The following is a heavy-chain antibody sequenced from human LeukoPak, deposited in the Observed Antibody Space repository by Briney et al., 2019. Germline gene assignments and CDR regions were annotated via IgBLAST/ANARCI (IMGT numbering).Heavy chain of an antibody. CDR3: ARGRGFGDY. CDR1: GVSFSGYY. D-gene: IGHD3-16*01. V-gene: IGHV4-34*01. J-gene: IGHJ4*02. Sequence: SETLSLTCAVYGVSFSGYYWNWIRQPPGKGLEWIGEINHSGSTNYNPSLMSRVTISVDTSKNQLSLKLSSVTAADTAVYYCARGRGFGDYWGQGTLVTVSS. CDR2: INHSGST.